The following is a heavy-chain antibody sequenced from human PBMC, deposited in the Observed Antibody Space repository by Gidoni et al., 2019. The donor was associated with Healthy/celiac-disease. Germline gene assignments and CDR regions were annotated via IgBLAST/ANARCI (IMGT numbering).Heavy chain of an antibody. D-gene: IGHD3-22*01. Sequence: QVQLQQWGAGLLKPSETLSLICAVYGDSFSGYYRGWIRQPPGKGLEWIGEINHSGSTNYNPSLKSRVTISVDTSKNQFSLKLSSVSAADTAVYYCARGKRGKRYDSSAYYYDYWGQGTLVTVSS. CDR3: ARGKRGKRYDSSAYYYDY. J-gene: IGHJ4*02. CDR1: GDSFSGYY. CDR2: INHSGST. V-gene: IGHV4-34*01.